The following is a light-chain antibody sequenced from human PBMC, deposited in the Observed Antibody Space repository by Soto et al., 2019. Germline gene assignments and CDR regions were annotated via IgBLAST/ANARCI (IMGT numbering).Light chain of an antibody. CDR3: AAWDDSLSGLV. Sequence: QSVLTQPPSASGTPGQRVIISCSGSSSNIGSNYVYWYQQLPGAAPKLVIYRNNQRPSGVPDRFSGSKSGTSASLAISGLRSEDEADYYCAAWDDSLSGLVFGRGTKLTVL. V-gene: IGLV1-47*01. CDR1: SSNIGSNY. CDR2: RNN. J-gene: IGLJ3*02.